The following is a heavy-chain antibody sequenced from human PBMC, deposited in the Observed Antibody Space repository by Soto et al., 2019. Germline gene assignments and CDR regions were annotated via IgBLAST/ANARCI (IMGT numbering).Heavy chain of an antibody. D-gene: IGHD6-13*01. CDR3: AREAYSSSWYWFDP. Sequence: PSETLSLTCTVSGGSVSSGSYYWSWIRQPPGKGLEWIGYIYYSGSTNYNPSLKSRVTISVDTSKNQFSLKLSSVTAADTAVYYCAREAYSSSWYWFDPWGQGTLVTVSS. CDR1: GGSVSSGSYY. V-gene: IGHV4-61*01. CDR2: IYYSGST. J-gene: IGHJ5*02.